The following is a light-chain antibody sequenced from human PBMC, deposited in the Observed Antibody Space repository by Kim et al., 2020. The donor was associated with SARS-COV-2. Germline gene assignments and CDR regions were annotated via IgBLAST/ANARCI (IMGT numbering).Light chain of an antibody. CDR3: QQYNNWRT. Sequence: EIVMTQSPATLSVSPGERATLSCRASQSVSRNLAWYQQKPGQAPRLLIHGASTRATGIPARFSGSGSGTEFTLTISSLQSEDLAIYYCQQYNNWRTFGQGTKVDIK. CDR1: QSVSRN. CDR2: GAS. V-gene: IGKV3-15*01. J-gene: IGKJ1*01.